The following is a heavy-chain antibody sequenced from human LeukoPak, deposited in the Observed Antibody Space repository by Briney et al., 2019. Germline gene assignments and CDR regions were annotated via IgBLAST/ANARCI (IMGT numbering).Heavy chain of an antibody. CDR1: GFIFSSYA. CDR3: ARGYYYDSSGYPPPY. J-gene: IGHJ4*02. CDR2: ISYDGSNK. Sequence: GGSLRLSCAASGFIFSSYAMHWVRQAPGKGLEWVAVISYDGSNKYYADSVKGRFTISRDNSKNTLYLQMNSLRAEDTAVYYCARGYYYDSSGYPPPYWGQGTLVTVSS. D-gene: IGHD3-22*01. V-gene: IGHV3-30-3*01.